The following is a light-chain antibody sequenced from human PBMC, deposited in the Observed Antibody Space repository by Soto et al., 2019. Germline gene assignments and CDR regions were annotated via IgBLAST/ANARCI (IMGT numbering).Light chain of an antibody. CDR3: QQYNSYSTFGPAT. Sequence: DIQMTQSPSTLSASVGDRVTITCRASQSISTRLAWYQQKPGKAPKLLIYSASDLESGVPSRFSGSGFGTEFTLTITSLQPDDFATYYCQQYNSYSTFGPATFGQGTKVDIK. CDR2: SAS. CDR1: QSISTR. V-gene: IGKV1-5*03. J-gene: IGKJ1*01.